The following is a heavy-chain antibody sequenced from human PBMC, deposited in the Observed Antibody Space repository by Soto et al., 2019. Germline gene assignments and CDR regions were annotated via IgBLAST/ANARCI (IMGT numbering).Heavy chain of an antibody. CDR1: GGSISSSSYY. CDR2: IYYSGST. J-gene: IGHJ6*02. Sequence: NPSETLSLTCTVSGGSISSSSYYWGWIRQPPGKGLEWIGSIYYSGSTYYNPSLKSRVTISVDTSKNQFSLKLSSVTAADTAVYYCARHTVTSWVGYYYGMDVWGQGTTVTVS. V-gene: IGHV4-39*01. CDR3: ARHTVTSWVGYYYGMDV. D-gene: IGHD4-17*01.